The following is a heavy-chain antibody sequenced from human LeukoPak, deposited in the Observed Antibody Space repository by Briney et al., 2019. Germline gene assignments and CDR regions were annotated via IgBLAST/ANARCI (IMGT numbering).Heavy chain of an antibody. J-gene: IGHJ4*01. CDR2: IWRVRMNK. Sequence: GGYLRLSCLASGFTFNHYAFHWVPQAPGKGLEWVADIWRVRMNKYNGDTVRGRFIIYTDESQNTVYLQINSLRAEDSAVYYSARDVQIGFDYTNSLRYWSHRPLVTAS. CDR1: GFTFNHYA. D-gene: IGHD4-11*01. CDR3: ARDVQIGFDYTNSLRY. V-gene: IGHV3-33*01.